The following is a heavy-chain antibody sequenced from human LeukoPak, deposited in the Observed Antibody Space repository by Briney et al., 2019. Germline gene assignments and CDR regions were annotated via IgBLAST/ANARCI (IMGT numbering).Heavy chain of an antibody. CDR1: GFTFSSYA. J-gene: IGHJ5*01. CDR2: ISYDGSNK. V-gene: IGHV3-30-3*01. Sequence: GGSLRLSCAASGFTFSSYAMHWVRQAPGKGLEWVAVISYDGSNKYYADSMKGRFTISRDNSKNTLYLQMNSLRAEDTAVYYCATVFDFWGQGTLVTVSS. CDR3: ATVFDF.